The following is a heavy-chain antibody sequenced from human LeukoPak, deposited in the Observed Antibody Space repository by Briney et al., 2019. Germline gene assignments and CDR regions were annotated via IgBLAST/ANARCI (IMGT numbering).Heavy chain of an antibody. D-gene: IGHD3-10*01. CDR2: IYPGDSDT. V-gene: IGHV5-51*01. CDR3: ARGGSYYYYYMDV. CDR1: GYSFTSYW. Sequence: GESLKISCKGSGYSFTSYWIGWVRQMPGKGLEWMGIIYPGDSDTRYSPSFQGQVTISADKFISTAYPQWSSLKASDTAMYYCARGGSYYYYYMDVWGKGTTVTISS. J-gene: IGHJ6*03.